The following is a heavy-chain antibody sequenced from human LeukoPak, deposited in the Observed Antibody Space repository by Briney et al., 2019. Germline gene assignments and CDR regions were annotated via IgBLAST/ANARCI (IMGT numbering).Heavy chain of an antibody. CDR1: GGSISNTNW. V-gene: IGHV4-4*02. D-gene: IGHD2-8*01. J-gene: IGHJ4*02. CDR2: ISLTGLT. Sequence: SETLSLTCGVSGGSISNTNWWSWVRQPPGQGLEWIGEISLTGLTHYNPSLESRVTVSLDKSKNQLSLNLTFVTAADTAVYYCSRENGAFSPFGYWGQGTLVTVLS. CDR3: SRENGAFSPFGY.